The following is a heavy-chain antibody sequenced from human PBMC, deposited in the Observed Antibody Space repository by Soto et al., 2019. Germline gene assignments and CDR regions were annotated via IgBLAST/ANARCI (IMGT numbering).Heavy chain of an antibody. CDR3: ARDRERDAWYEDY. Sequence: EVQLLESGGDLVQPGGSLRLSCVASGFSFSNYAMSWVGQVPGKGLEWVSVISGRDASTYYAYSVKGRFTISRDNSKNTLYLQMNSLRAEDTAIYYCARDRERDAWYEDYWGQGTLVTVSS. V-gene: IGHV3-23*01. J-gene: IGHJ4*02. D-gene: IGHD6-13*01. CDR1: GFSFSNYA. CDR2: ISGRDAST.